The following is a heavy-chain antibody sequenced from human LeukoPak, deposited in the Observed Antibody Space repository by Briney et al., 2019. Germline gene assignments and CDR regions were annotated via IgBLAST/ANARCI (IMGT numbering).Heavy chain of an antibody. J-gene: IGHJ3*02. CDR1: GFTFMSYW. D-gene: IGHD6-19*01. Sequence: PGGSLRLSCAASGFTFMSYWMHWVRQAPGKGLVWVSFINNDGSSTNYADSVKGRFTISRDNAKNSLYLQVNSLRAEDTAVYFCARDPGYSSGYNDFDIWGQGTMVTVSS. CDR3: ARDPGYSSGYNDFDI. V-gene: IGHV3-74*01. CDR2: INNDGSST.